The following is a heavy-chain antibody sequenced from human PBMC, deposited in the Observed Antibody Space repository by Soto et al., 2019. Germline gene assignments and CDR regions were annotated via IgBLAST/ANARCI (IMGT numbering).Heavy chain of an antibody. J-gene: IGHJ4*02. CDR2: INAYNGNT. D-gene: IGHD4-4*01. V-gene: IGHV1-18*01. Sequence: GASVKVSCKASGYTFTNYAISWVRQAPGQGLEWMGWINAYNGNTKYAQRFQDRVTMTTDTSTSTVYMELRSQTSDDTAVYYCARDGVAVTTGISGYWGQGTLVTVSS. CDR3: ARDGVAVTTGISGY. CDR1: GYTFTNYA.